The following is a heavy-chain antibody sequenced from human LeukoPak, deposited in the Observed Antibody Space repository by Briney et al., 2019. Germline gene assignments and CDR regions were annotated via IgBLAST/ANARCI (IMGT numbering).Heavy chain of an antibody. J-gene: IGHJ4*02. V-gene: IGHV3-21*01. CDR3: ARAWSSIAARLMDY. Sequence: PGGSLRLSCAASGFTFSSYDMTWVRQAPGKGLEWVSSISSSSSYIYYADSVKGRFTISRDNAKNSLYLQMNSLRAEDTAVYYCARAWSSIAARLMDYWGQGTLVTVSS. D-gene: IGHD6-6*01. CDR1: GFTFSSYD. CDR2: ISSSSSYI.